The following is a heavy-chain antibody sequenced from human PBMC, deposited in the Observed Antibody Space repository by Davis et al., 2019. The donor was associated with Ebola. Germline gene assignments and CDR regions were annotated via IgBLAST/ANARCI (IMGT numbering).Heavy chain of an antibody. V-gene: IGHV3-73*01. J-gene: IGHJ4*02. CDR3: TSTVTTSDY. D-gene: IGHD4-11*01. CDR1: GFSFSGSA. Sequence: GGSLRLSCAASGFSFSGSAMHWVRQASGKGLEWVGRIRSKANNYATAYAASVKGRFTISRDDSKNTAYLQMNSLKTEDTAVYYCTSTVTTSDYWGQGTLVTVSS. CDR2: IRSKANNYAT.